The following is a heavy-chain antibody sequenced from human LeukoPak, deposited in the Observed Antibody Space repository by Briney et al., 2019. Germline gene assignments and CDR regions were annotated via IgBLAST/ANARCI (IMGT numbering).Heavy chain of an antibody. CDR3: ARGPYSYDSSGAFDI. D-gene: IGHD3-22*01. CDR1: GGSISSYY. J-gene: IGHJ3*02. V-gene: IGHV4-59*01. Sequence: SETLSLTCTVSGGSISSYYWNWVRQPPGKGLEWIGSISYSGSTNYNPSLESRVTISVDTSKNQISLKLSSVTAADTTVYYCARGPYSYDSSGAFDIWGQGTMVTVSS. CDR2: ISYSGST.